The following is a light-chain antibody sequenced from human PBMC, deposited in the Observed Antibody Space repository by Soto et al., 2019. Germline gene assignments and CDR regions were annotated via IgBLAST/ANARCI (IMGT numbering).Light chain of an antibody. Sequence: EIVLTQSPVTLSLSPGERATLSCRASQSVSSYLAWYQQKPGQAPRLLIYDASNRATGIPARFSGSGSGTDFTLTISSLEPEDFAVYYCQQSSNWPPLTFGGGTKVEIK. CDR3: QQSSNWPPLT. CDR1: QSVSSY. CDR2: DAS. V-gene: IGKV3-11*01. J-gene: IGKJ4*01.